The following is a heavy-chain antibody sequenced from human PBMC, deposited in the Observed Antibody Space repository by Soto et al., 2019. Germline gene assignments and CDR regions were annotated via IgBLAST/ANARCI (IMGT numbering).Heavy chain of an antibody. CDR1: GYSFTSYW. CDR3: ARRGAVAGDYYYGMDV. Sequence: PGGSLKISCKGSGYSFTSYWIGWVRQMPGKGLEWMGIIYPGDSDTRYSPSFQGQVTISADKSISTAYLQWSSLKASDTAMYYCARRGAVAGDYYYGMDVWGQGTTVTVSS. J-gene: IGHJ6*02. D-gene: IGHD6-19*01. CDR2: IYPGDSDT. V-gene: IGHV5-51*01.